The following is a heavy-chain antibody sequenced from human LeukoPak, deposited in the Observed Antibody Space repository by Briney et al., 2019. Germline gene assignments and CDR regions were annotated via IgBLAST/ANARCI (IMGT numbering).Heavy chain of an antibody. D-gene: IGHD2/OR15-2a*01. Sequence: GGSLRLSCAAPGFTFSNYWMHWVRHAPGKGLVWVSRINYDGSSRNYADSVKGRFTISRDNAKNTVYLQMNSLRAEDTGVYYCARDSAPIDWGQGTLVTVSS. J-gene: IGHJ4*02. CDR1: GFTFSNYW. CDR2: INYDGSSR. CDR3: ARDSAPID. V-gene: IGHV3-74*01.